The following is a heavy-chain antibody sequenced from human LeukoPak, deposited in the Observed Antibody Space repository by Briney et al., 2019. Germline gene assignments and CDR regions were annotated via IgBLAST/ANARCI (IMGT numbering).Heavy chain of an antibody. CDR3: ARDTVGHYYDSSHALDI. CDR1: GGTISSYY. D-gene: IGHD3-22*01. J-gene: IGHJ3*02. CDR2: IYYSGST. V-gene: IGHV4-59*01. Sequence: SETLSLTCTVSGGTISSYYWSWIRQPPGKGLEWIGYIYYSGSTNYNPSLKSRVTISVDTSKNQFSLKLSSVTAADTAVYYCARDTVGHYYDSSHALDIWGQGTMVTISS.